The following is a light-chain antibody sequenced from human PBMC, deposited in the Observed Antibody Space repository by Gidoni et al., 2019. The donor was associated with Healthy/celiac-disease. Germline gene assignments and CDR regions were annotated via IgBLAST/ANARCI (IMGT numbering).Light chain of an antibody. Sequence: EIVLTQSPGTLSLSPGERATLSCRASQSVSSSYLAWYQQKPGQAPRLIIYGASSRATGIPDRCSGSGSGTDFTLTISRLEPEDFAVYYCQQYGSSLRYTFGQGTKLEIK. CDR1: QSVSSSY. CDR3: QQYGSSLRYT. V-gene: IGKV3-20*01. CDR2: GAS. J-gene: IGKJ2*01.